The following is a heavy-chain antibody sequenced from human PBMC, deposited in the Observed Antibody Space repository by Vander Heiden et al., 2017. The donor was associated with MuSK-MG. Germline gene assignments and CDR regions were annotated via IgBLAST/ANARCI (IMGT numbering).Heavy chain of an antibody. CDR1: GGSISSSSYY. J-gene: IGHJ4*02. CDR3: AKWELRGFDY. CDR2: IYYRGST. D-gene: IGHD1-26*01. Sequence: QLQLQESGPGLVKPSETLSLTCTVPGGSISSSSYYWGWIRQPPGKGLEWIGSIYYRGSTYYNPSLKSRVTISADTSKNQFSLKLSSVTAADTAVYYCAKWELRGFDYWGRGTLVTVSS. V-gene: IGHV4-39*07.